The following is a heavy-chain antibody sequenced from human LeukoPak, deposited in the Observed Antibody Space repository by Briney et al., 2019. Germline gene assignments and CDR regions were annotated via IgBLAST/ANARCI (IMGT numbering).Heavy chain of an antibody. D-gene: IGHD3-22*01. V-gene: IGHV1-2*02. Sequence: ASVKVSCKASGYTFTGYYMHWVRQAPGQGLEWMGWINPNSGGTNYAQKFQGRVTMTRDTSISTAYMELSRLRSDDTAVYYCARGPGRITMIVVVPFDPWGQGTLVTVSS. CDR3: ARGPGRITMIVVVPFDP. J-gene: IGHJ5*02. CDR1: GYTFTGYY. CDR2: INPNSGGT.